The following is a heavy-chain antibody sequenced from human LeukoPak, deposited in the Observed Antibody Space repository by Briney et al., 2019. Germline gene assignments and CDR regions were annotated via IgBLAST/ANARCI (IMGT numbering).Heavy chain of an antibody. V-gene: IGHV4-4*09. CDR3: ARGALRIARGYYYYYMDV. J-gene: IGHJ6*03. D-gene: IGHD2-21*01. Sequence: SETLSLTCTVSGGSISSYYWSWIRRPPGKGLEWVGHIYSSESTSYDPSLKSRVTISMDTSKNQFSLKLNSVTAADTAVYYCARGALRIARGYYYYYMDVWGKGTTVTVSS. CDR2: IYSSEST. CDR1: GGSISSYY.